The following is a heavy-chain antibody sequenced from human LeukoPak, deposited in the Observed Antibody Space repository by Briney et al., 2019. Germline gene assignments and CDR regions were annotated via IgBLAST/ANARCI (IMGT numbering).Heavy chain of an antibody. V-gene: IGHV1-2*02. CDR3: ARGPMFFGSATYYRGDDY. D-gene: IGHD3-10*01. Sequence: GASVKVSFKASGYTFTDCYMHWVRQAPGQGLEWMGWINPNSGGTNYAQKFQGRVTMTRDTSISTAYMDLSRLRSDDTAVYYCARGPMFFGSATYYRGDDYWGQGTLVTVSS. CDR2: INPNSGGT. CDR1: GYTFTDCY. J-gene: IGHJ4*02.